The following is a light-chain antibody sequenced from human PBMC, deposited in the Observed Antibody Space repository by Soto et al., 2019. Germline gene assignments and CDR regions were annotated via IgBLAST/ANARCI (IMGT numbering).Light chain of an antibody. CDR3: TSQTTSSTLV. V-gene: IGLV2-14*03. Sequence: QSVLTQPASVSGSPGQSITISCTGTSSDIGAYNYVSWYQHHPGKAPKLVIYDVTDRPSGVSDRVSGSKSGNTASLTISGLQAEDEADYYCTSQTTSSTLVFGGGTKVTVL. J-gene: IGLJ3*02. CDR2: DVT. CDR1: SSDIGAYNY.